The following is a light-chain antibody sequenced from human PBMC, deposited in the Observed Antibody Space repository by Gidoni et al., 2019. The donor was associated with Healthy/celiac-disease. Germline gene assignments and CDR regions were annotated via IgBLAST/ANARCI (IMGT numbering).Light chain of an antibody. CDR2: QDS. V-gene: IGLV3-1*01. CDR1: KLGDKY. J-gene: IGLJ2*01. Sequence: SAERTQPPSVSVSPGPPASITCTGDKLGDKYACWYQQKPGQSPVLVIYQDSKRPSGIPERFSGSTSGNTATLTISGTQAMDEADYYCQAWDSSVVFGGGTKLTVL. CDR3: QAWDSSVV.